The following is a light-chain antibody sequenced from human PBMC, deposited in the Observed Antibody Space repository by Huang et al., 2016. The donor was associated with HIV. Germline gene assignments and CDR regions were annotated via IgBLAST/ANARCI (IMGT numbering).Light chain of an antibody. CDR2: DAS. Sequence: EIVLTQSPASLSLSPGERAMLSCGASQSVSSRYLAWFQQKPGLPPRLLIYDASVRAPGIPYRLIGGGSWTEFTHAISRLQPEDFAVYCCQQYGSSSCTFGQGTKLEIK. CDR1: QSVSSRY. CDR3: QQYGSSSCT. J-gene: IGKJ2*02. V-gene: IGKV3D-20*01.